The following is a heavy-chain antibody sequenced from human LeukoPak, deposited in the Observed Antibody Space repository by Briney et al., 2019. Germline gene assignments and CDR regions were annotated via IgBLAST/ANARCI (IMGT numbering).Heavy chain of an antibody. Sequence: GGSLRLSCAASGFTFSSYSMNWVRQAPGKGLAWVSSISSSSSYIYYADSVKGRFTISRDNAKNSLYLQMNSLRAEDTAVYYCARDSGYGSGSYYGFWGQGTLVTVSS. V-gene: IGHV3-21*01. D-gene: IGHD3-10*01. CDR3: ARDSGYGSGSYYGF. CDR1: GFTFSSYS. J-gene: IGHJ4*02. CDR2: ISSSSSYI.